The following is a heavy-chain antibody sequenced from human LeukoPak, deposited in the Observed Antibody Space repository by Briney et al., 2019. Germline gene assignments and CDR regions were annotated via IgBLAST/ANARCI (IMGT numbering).Heavy chain of an antibody. CDR3: ARILTAAFDI. J-gene: IGHJ3*02. V-gene: IGHV3-21*01. Sequence: GGSLRLSRAASGFTSSSYSMNWVRQAPGKGLEWVSSISSSSSYIYYADSVKGRFTISRDNAKNSLYLQMNSLRAEDTAVYYCARILTAAFDIWGQGTMVTVSS. D-gene: IGHD3-9*01. CDR1: GFTSSSYS. CDR2: ISSSSSYI.